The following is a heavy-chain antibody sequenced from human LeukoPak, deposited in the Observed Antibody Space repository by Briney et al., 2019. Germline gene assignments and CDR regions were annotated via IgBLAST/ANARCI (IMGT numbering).Heavy chain of an antibody. V-gene: IGHV1-46*01. CDR1: GYTFTGYY. CDR3: ARDERSYYGSGSYLGDFDY. CDR2: INPSGGST. J-gene: IGHJ4*02. D-gene: IGHD3-10*01. Sequence: GASVKVSCKASGYTFTGYYMHWVRQAPGQGLEWMGIINPSGGSTSYAQKFQGRVTMTRDMSTSTVYMELSSLRSEDTAVYYCARDERSYYGSGSYLGDFDYWGQGTLVTVSS.